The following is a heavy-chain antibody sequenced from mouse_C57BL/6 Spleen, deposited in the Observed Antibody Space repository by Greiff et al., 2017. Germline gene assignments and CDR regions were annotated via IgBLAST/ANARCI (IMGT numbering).Heavy chain of an antibody. Sequence: EVQLQHSGPELVKPGASVKISCKASGYTFTDYYINWVKQSHGQSLAWIGDINPNNGGTSYNQKFKGKATLTVDKSSSTADMELRSLTSEDSAVEYGARDPSNGDGPDYFDDWCQGTTLAVSS. V-gene: IGHV1-26*01. J-gene: IGHJ2*01. CDR3: ARDPSNGDGPDYFDD. CDR1: GYTFTDYY. CDR2: INPNNGGT. D-gene: IGHD1-2*01.